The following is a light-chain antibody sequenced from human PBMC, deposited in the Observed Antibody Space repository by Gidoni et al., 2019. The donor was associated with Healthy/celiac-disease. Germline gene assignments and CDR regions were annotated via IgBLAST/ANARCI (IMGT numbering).Light chain of an antibody. CDR1: QGISSY. CDR3: QQYYSYPWT. J-gene: IGKJ1*01. V-gene: IGKV1-8*01. Sequence: IRMTQSPSSFSASTGDRVTITCRASQGISSYLAWYQQKPGKAHKLLIYAASTLQSGVPSRFSGSGSGTDFTLTISCLQSEDFATYYCQQYYSYPWTFGQGTKVEIK. CDR2: AAS.